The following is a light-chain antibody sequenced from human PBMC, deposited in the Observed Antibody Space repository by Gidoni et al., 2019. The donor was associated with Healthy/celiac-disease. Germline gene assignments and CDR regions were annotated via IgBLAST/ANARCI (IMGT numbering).Light chain of an antibody. CDR1: HSVSSN. CDR2: GAS. Sequence: EIVMTQSLATLSVSPGERATPSCRARHSVSSNLAWYQQKPGQAPRLLIYGASTRATGIPARFSGSGSGTEFTLTISSLQSEDFAVYYCQQYNSAALTFGEGTKVEIK. J-gene: IGKJ4*01. V-gene: IGKV3-15*01. CDR3: QQYNSAALT.